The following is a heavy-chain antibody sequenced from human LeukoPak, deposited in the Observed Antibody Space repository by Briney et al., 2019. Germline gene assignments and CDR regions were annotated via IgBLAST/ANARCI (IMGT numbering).Heavy chain of an antibody. D-gene: IGHD2-15*01. Sequence: GGSLRLPCADSGFTFTSYAMSWVRQAPGKGLEWVSTISGSGGGTYYADSVKGRITISRDNSKNTLYLQMNSLRAEDTAVYYCAKDSLGYCSGGSCYGRYYFDYWGQGTLVTVSS. CDR1: GFTFTSYA. CDR3: AKDSLGYCSGGSCYGRYYFDY. CDR2: ISGSGGGT. V-gene: IGHV3-23*01. J-gene: IGHJ4*02.